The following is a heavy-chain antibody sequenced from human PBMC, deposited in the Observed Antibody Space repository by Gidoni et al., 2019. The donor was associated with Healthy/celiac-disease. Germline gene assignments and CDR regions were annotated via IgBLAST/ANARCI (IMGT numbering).Heavy chain of an antibody. D-gene: IGHD2-15*01. CDR3: AKDPDPEIPDAGSARRVGGY. CDR1: GFTFSSYG. CDR2: ISYDGSNK. Sequence: QVQLVESGGGVVQPGRSLRLSCAASGFTFSSYGMHWVRQAPGKGLEWVAVISYDGSNKYYADSVKGRFTISRDNSKNTLYLQMNSLRAEDTAVYYCAKDPDPEIPDAGSARRVGGYWGQGTLVTVSS. V-gene: IGHV3-30*18. J-gene: IGHJ4*02.